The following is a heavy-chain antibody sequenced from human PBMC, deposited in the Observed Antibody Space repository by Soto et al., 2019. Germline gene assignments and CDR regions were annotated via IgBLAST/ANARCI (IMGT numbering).Heavy chain of an antibody. CDR2: VYFSGST. CDR3: TRDLDIGNRGYGQSNV. CDR1: GGSISSYY. Sequence: PSETLSLTCTISGGSISSYYWSWIRQTPGKGLEWIGYVYFSGSTNYNPSLKSRVLISIDTSRNQFSLKLNSVTAADTAVYYCTRDLDIGNRGYGQSNVWGQGTTVTVSS. V-gene: IGHV4-59*01. D-gene: IGHD5-18*01. J-gene: IGHJ6*02.